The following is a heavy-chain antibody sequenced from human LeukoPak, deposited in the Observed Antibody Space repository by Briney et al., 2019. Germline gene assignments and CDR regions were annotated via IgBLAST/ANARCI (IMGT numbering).Heavy chain of an antibody. CDR1: SFAFNTYA. D-gene: IGHD3-10*01. Sequence: PGGSLTLSCAASSFAFNTYAMHWLRQAQGQGLEWVTLIWNDGSHKFYIVSVRGRFTIYRAITKNTVYLQMNGLRAEDTAVYYCAREIFGAGSYPDFWGEGALVTVSS. CDR2: IWNDGSHK. CDR3: AREIFGAGSYPDF. V-gene: IGHV3-33*01. J-gene: IGHJ4*02.